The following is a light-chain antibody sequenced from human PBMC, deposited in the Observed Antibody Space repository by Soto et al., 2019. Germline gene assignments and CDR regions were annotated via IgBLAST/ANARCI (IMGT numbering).Light chain of an antibody. CDR3: QQYGSSPT. V-gene: IGKV3-20*01. Sequence: EIVITQSPATLSVSPGERATLSCRASQSVSSNLAWYQQKPGQAPRLLIYDASTRATGIPDRLSGSGSGTDFTLTIRRLEPEDFAVYYCQQYGSSPTFGQGTRLEIK. J-gene: IGKJ5*01. CDR1: QSVSSN. CDR2: DAS.